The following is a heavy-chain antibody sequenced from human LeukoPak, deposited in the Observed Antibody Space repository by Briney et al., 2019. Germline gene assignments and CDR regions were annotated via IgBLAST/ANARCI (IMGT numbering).Heavy chain of an antibody. CDR2: IIPILGTA. Sequence: ASVKVSCKASGGTFSSYAISWVRQAPGQGLEWMGGIIPILGTANYAQKFQGRVTITADESKSTAYMELSSLRAEDTAVYYCARIEYSSSSNDIWGQGTIVTVSS. V-gene: IGHV1-69*13. D-gene: IGHD6-6*01. CDR1: GGTFSSYA. J-gene: IGHJ3*02. CDR3: ARIEYSSSSNDI.